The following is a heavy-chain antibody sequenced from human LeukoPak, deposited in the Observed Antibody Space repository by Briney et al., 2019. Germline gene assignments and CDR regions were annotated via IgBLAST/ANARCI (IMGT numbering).Heavy chain of an antibody. J-gene: IGHJ3*02. V-gene: IGHV4-61*01. D-gene: IGHD2-2*01. CDR2: IYYSGST. Sequence: SETLSLTCTASGGSVSSGSYYWSWIRQPPGKGLEWIGYIYYSGSTNYNPSLKSRVTISVDTSKNQFSLKLSSVTAADTAVYYCARADIVVVPAAKDDAFDIWGQGTMVTVSS. CDR1: GGSVSSGSYY. CDR3: ARADIVVVPAAKDDAFDI.